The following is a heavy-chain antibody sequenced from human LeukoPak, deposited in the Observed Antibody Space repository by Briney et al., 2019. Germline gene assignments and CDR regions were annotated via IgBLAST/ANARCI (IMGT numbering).Heavy chain of an antibody. J-gene: IGHJ4*02. CDR1: GFTFSDFW. CDR2: VRSKTDGETT. CDR3: TTEKDY. Sequence: PGGSLRLSCAASGFTFSDFWMSWVRQAPGKGLEWVGRVRSKTDGETTDYAAPVKGRFSISRDDSINTVYLQMNSLKTEDTAVYYCTTEKDYWGQGTLVTVSS. V-gene: IGHV3-15*01.